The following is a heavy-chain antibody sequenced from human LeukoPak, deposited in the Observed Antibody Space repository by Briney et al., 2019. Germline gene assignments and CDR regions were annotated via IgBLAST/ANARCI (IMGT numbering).Heavy chain of an antibody. J-gene: IGHJ4*02. Sequence: SETLSLTCTVSGGSFSGYFWIWIRQPPGKGLEWIGSIYYSGTTYYNPSLKSRVTIFVDTSKNQFSLKLSSVTAADTAVYYCAREYKSSPDYWGQGTLVTVSS. V-gene: IGHV4-59*05. D-gene: IGHD1-1*01. CDR3: AREYKSSPDY. CDR1: GGSFSGYF. CDR2: IYYSGTT.